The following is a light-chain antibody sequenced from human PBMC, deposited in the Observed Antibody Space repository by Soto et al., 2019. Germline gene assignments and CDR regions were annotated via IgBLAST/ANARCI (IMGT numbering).Light chain of an antibody. CDR3: SSYTSSSTLA. CDR2: DVS. V-gene: IGLV2-14*01. J-gene: IGLJ2*01. Sequence: QSVLTQPPSVSGAPGQRVTISCTGTSSDVGGYNYVSWYQQHPGKAPKLMIYDVSNRPSGVSNRFSGSKSGNTASLTISGLQAEDEADYYCSSYTSSSTLAIAGGTQLTVL. CDR1: SSDVGGYNY.